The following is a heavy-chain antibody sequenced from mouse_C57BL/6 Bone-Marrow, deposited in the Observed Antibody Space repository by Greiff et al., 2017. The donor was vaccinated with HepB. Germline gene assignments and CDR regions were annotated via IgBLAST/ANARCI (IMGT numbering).Heavy chain of an antibody. CDR1: GYAFSSSW. CDR3: YYGSSYVEWYFDV. V-gene: IGHV1-82*01. J-gene: IGHJ1*03. D-gene: IGHD1-1*01. Sequence: VQLQESGPELVKPGASVKISCKASGYAFSSSWMNWVKQRPGKGLEWIGRIYPGDGDTNYNGKFKGKATLTADKSSSTAYMQLSSLTSEDSAVYFCYYGSSYVEWYFDVWGTGTTVTVSS. CDR2: IYPGDGDT.